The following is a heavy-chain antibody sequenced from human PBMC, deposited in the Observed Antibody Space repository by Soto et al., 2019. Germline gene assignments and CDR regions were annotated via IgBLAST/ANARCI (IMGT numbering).Heavy chain of an antibody. CDR3: ARDRGFYYYMDV. J-gene: IGHJ6*03. CDR2: INHSGST. D-gene: IGHD1-26*01. Sequence: SETLSLTCAVYGGSFSGYYWSWIRQPPGKGLEWIGEINHSGSTNYNPSLKSRVTISVDTSKNQFSLKLSSVTAADTAVYYCARDRGFYYYMDVWGKGTTVTVSS. V-gene: IGHV4-34*01. CDR1: GGSFSGYY.